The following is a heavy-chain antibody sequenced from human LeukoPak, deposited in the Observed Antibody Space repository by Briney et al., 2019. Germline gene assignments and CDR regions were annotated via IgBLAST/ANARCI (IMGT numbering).Heavy chain of an antibody. CDR2: FVPEVGET. Sequence: SVYASRLVSGKTLSELSMNWVRPTPEKGLGWRGDFVPEVGETFYTPTLQGRVTMTEDTSTNTAYMELRSLRSDDTALYYCARANDQADDYWTGFYKGSENWYFDYYGRGTVITVS. CDR3: ARANDQADDYWTGFYKGSENWYFDY. J-gene: IGHJ4*02. V-gene: IGHV1-24*01. CDR1: GKTLSELS. D-gene: IGHD3/OR15-3a*01.